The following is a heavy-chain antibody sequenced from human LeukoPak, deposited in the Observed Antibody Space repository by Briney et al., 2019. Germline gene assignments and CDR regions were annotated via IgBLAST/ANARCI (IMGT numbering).Heavy chain of an antibody. CDR2: ISSSSSYI. CDR3: ACGIQLWLFDY. CDR1: GFTFSSYS. D-gene: IGHD5-18*01. V-gene: IGHV3-21*01. J-gene: IGHJ4*02. Sequence: PVGSLRLSCAASGFTFSSYSMNWVRQAPGKGLEWVSSISSSSSYIYYADSVKGRFTISRDNAKNSLYLQMNSLRAEDTAVYYCACGIQLWLFDYWGQGTLVTVSS.